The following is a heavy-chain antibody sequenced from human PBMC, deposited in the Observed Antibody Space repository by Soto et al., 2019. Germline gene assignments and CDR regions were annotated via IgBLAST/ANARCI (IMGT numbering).Heavy chain of an antibody. CDR3: AKDRSDYGDFVFDN. J-gene: IGHJ4*02. V-gene: IGHV1-69*08. D-gene: IGHD4-17*01. CDR1: GGTLTDYI. Sequence: QVQLVQSGAEVREPGSSVKVSCKTSGGTLTDYIISWVRQAPGQGLEWMGRIAPMIGIADYARKLQGRVTITADRSTNTAYVEVSSLRPEDTAIYYCAKDRSDYGDFVFDNWGRGTLVTVSS. CDR2: IAPMIGIA.